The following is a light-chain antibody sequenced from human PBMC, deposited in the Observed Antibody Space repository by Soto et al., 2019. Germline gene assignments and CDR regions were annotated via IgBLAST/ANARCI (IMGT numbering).Light chain of an antibody. CDR1: SSDIGDYNY. CDR3: AAWDDSLNGYV. V-gene: IGLV1-44*01. CDR2: SNN. J-gene: IGLJ1*01. Sequence: QSVLTQPPSASGSPGQSVTFSCTGTSSDIGDYNYVSWYQQHPGKAPKLLIYSNNQRPSGVPDRFSGSKSGTSASLAISGLQSEDEADYYCAAWDDSLNGYVFGTGSKVTVL.